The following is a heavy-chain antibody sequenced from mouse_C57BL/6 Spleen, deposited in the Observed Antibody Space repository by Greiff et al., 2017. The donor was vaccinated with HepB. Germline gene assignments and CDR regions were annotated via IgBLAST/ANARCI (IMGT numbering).Heavy chain of an antibody. J-gene: IGHJ3*01. D-gene: IGHD1-1*01. CDR2: IDPETGGT. CDR3: TRLLLRG. CDR1: GYTFTDYE. Sequence: VKLQESGAELVRPGASVTLSCKASGYTFTDYEMHWVKQTPVHGLEWIGAIDPETGGTAYNQKFKGKAILTADKSSSTAYMELRSLTSEDSAVYYCTRLLLRGWGQGTLVTVSA. V-gene: IGHV1-15*01.